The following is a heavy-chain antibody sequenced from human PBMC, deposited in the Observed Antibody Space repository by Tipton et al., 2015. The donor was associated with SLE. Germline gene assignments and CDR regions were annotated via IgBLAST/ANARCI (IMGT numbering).Heavy chain of an antibody. Sequence: QLVQSGAEVKKPGASVKVSCKASGYTFTGYYMHWVRQAPGQGLEWMGWINPNSGGTNYAQKFQGRVTMTRDTSISTAYMELSRLRSDDTAVYYCARLGGGRYEFWNGYQFDSWGQGTLVTVSS. V-gene: IGHV1-2*02. CDR3: ARLGGGRYEFWNGYQFDS. J-gene: IGHJ4*02. D-gene: IGHD3/OR15-3a*01. CDR1: GYTFTGYY. CDR2: INPNSGGT.